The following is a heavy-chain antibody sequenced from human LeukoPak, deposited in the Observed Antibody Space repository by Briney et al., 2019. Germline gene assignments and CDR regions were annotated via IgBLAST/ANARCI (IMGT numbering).Heavy chain of an antibody. CDR3: ARASGRYYDSSGYYDY. J-gene: IGHJ4*02. CDR1: GFTFSSYG. CDR2: IRYDGSNK. Sequence: GGSLRLSCAASGFTFSSYGMHWVRQAPGKGLEWVTFIRYDGSNKYYADSVKGRFTISRDNSKSTLYLQMNSLRAEDTAVYYCARASGRYYDSSGYYDYWGQGTLVTVSS. D-gene: IGHD3-22*01. V-gene: IGHV3-30*02.